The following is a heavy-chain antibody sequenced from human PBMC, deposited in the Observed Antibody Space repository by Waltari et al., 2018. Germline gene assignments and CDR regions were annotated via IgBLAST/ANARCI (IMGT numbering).Heavy chain of an antibody. CDR1: GYTFTNYD. J-gene: IGHJ4*02. Sequence: QVQLVQSGAEVKKPGSSVKVSCKASGYTFTNYDINWVRQATGQGLEWLGWLNPNSGKTGYAQKFQGRVNMTRDTSISTAYMELSSLKYDDTAVYYCARMLGGYTGLHWGQGTLVTVSS. CDR3: ARMLGGYTGLH. CDR2: LNPNSGKT. V-gene: IGHV1-8*01. D-gene: IGHD1-26*01.